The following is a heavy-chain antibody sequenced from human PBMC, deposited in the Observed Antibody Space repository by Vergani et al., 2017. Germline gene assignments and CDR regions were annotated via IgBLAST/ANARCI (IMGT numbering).Heavy chain of an antibody. CDR2: IIPIFGTA. CDR1: GGTFSSYA. J-gene: IGHJ4*02. Sequence: QVQLVQSGAEVKKPGSSVKVSCKASGGTFSSYAISWVRQAPGQGLEWMGRIIPIFGTANYAQKFQGRVTITADGSTSTAYMELSSLRSEDTAVYYCARTIAAGTAGAYSSGWIPFAYWGQGTLVTVSS. CDR3: ARTIAAGTAGAYSSGWIPFAY. D-gene: IGHD6-19*01. V-gene: IGHV1-69*13.